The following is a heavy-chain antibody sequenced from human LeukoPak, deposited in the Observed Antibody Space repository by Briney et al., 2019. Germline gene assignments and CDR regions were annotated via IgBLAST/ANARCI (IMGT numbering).Heavy chain of an antibody. Sequence: GGSLRLSCAASGFTFDDYGMSWVRQAPGKGLEWVSGINWNGGSTGYADSVKGRFSISRDNAKNSLYLQMNSLTDGDTAVYYCARGEYGDHSEYFWYWGQGTLVTVTS. V-gene: IGHV3-20*04. CDR2: INWNGGST. CDR3: ARGEYGDHSEYFWY. CDR1: GFTFDDYG. J-gene: IGHJ1*01. D-gene: IGHD4-17*01.